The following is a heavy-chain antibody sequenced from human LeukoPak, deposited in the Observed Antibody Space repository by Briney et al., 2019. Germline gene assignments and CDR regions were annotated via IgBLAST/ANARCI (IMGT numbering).Heavy chain of an antibody. J-gene: IGHJ6*03. CDR1: GGSISSSSYY. V-gene: IGHV4-39*01. Sequence: SETLSLTCTVSGGSISSSSYYWGWIRQPPGKGLEWIGSIYYSGSTYYNPSLKSRVTISVDTSKNQFSLKLSSATAADTAVYYCAGMPRSWFGELPYYYYYYMDVWGKGTTVTISS. CDR3: AGMPRSWFGELPYYYYYYMDV. CDR2: IYYSGST. D-gene: IGHD3-10*01.